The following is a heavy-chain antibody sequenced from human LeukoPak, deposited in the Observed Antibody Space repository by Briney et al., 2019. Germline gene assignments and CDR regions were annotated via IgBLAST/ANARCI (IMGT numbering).Heavy chain of an antibody. V-gene: IGHV4-59*01. J-gene: IGHJ6*03. CDR1: GGSISSYY. CDR3: ARSGRYYDILTGWPGGYYYMDV. D-gene: IGHD3-9*01. Sequence: PSQTLSLTCTVSGGSISSYYWGWIRQPPGKGLEWIGYIYYSGSTNYNPSLKSRVTISVDTSKNQFSLKLSSVTAADTAVYYCARSGRYYDILTGWPGGYYYMDVWGKGTTVTISS. CDR2: IYYSGST.